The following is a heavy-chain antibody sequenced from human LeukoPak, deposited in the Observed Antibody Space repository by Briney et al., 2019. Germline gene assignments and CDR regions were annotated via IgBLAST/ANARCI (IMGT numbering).Heavy chain of an antibody. J-gene: IGHJ4*02. V-gene: IGHV4-59*01. CDR2: IYYSGST. CDR3: ATSWTYGGKGDY. D-gene: IGHD4-23*01. Sequence: SETLSLTCTVSGGSISSYYWSWIRQPPGKGLEWIGYIYYSGSTNYNPSLKSRVTISVDTSKNQFSLKVSSVTAADTAVYYCATSWTYGGKGDYWGQGTLVTVSS. CDR1: GGSISSYY.